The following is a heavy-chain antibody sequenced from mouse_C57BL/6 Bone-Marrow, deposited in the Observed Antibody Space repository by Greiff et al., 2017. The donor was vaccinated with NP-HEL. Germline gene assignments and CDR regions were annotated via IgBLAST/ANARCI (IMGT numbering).Heavy chain of an antibody. CDR2: ISDGGSYT. CDR3: ARDRATVVALYYYAMDY. CDR1: GFTFSSYA. Sequence: EVKLVESGGGLVKPGGSLKLSCAASGFTFSSYAMSWVRQTPEKRLEWVATISDGGSYTYYPDNVKGRFTISRDNAKNNLYLQMSHLKSEDTAMYYCARDRATVVALYYYAMDYWGQGTSVTVSS. J-gene: IGHJ4*01. V-gene: IGHV5-4*01. D-gene: IGHD1-1*01.